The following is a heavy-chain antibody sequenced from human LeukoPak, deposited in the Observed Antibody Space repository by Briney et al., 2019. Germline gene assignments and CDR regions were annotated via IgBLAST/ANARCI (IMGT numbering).Heavy chain of an antibody. CDR1: GVSIINYY. CDR3: ARVHSFYSDSSGPRDAFDI. CDR2: IYYSGGT. J-gene: IGHJ3*02. V-gene: IGHV4-59*01. Sequence: SETLSLTCTVSGVSIINYYWNWIRQSPGKGLEWIGYIYYSGGTNYNPSLKSRVTISLDTSKNQFSLKLSSVTAADTAVYYCARVHSFYSDSSGPRDAFDIWGQGTMVTVSS. D-gene: IGHD3-22*01.